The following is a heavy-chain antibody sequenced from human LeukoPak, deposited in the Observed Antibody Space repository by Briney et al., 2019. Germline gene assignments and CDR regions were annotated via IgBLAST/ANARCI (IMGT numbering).Heavy chain of an antibody. Sequence: GGSLRLSCAASGFSLSTYTMKWVRQAPGKGLEWVSSISSSGSNTYYADSVKGRFTISRDNAKNSLHLQMNSLRAEDTAVYYCAGVPPHYWGQGTLVTVSS. V-gene: IGHV3-21*01. CDR1: GFSLSTYT. CDR3: AGVPPHY. CDR2: ISSSGSNT. J-gene: IGHJ4*02.